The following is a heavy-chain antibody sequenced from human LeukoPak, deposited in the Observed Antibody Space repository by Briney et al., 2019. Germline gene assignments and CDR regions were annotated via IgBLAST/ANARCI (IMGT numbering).Heavy chain of an antibody. CDR2: IPYDGSIK. Sequence: GGSLRLSCAASGFTFSRYGIHWVRQAPGKGLEWVAFIPYDGSIKYYADSVKGRFTISRDNSKNTLYLQMNSLRAEDTAVYSCAAEGSESAFDIWGQGTMVTVSS. V-gene: IGHV3-30*02. CDR1: GFTFSRYG. CDR3: AAEGSESAFDI. J-gene: IGHJ3*02. D-gene: IGHD3-10*01.